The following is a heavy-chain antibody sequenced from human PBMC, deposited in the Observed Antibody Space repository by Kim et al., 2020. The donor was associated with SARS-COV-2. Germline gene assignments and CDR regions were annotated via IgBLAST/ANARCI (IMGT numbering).Heavy chain of an antibody. J-gene: IGHJ2*01. V-gene: IGHV4-59*01. D-gene: IGHD3-10*01. CDR1: GGSISSYY. CDR3: ARDLWFGELSDWYFDL. Sequence: SETLSLTCTVSGGSISSYYWSWIRQPPGKGLEWIGYIYYSGSTNYNPSLKSRVTISVDTSKNQFSLKLSSVTAADTAVYYCARDLWFGELSDWYFDLWGRGTLVTVSS. CDR2: IYYSGST.